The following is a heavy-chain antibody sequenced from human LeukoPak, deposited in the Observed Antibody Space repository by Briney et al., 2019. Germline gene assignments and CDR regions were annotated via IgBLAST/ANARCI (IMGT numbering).Heavy chain of an antibody. J-gene: IGHJ4*02. Sequence: ASVKVSCKASGYTFTGYYMHWVRQAPGQGPEWMGWINPNSGGTNYAQKFQGWVTMTRDTSISTAYMELSRLRSDDTAVYYCARGITGTTFPDYWGQGTLVTVSS. CDR2: INPNSGGT. CDR1: GYTFTGYY. D-gene: IGHD1-20*01. V-gene: IGHV1-2*04. CDR3: ARGITGTTFPDY.